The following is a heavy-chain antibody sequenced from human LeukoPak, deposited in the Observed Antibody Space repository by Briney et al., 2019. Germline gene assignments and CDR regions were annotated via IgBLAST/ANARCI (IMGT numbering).Heavy chain of an antibody. CDR2: IYYSGSI. CDR3: ARHHRYGPTAAHFDY. V-gene: IGHV4-39*01. J-gene: IGHJ4*02. Sequence: KSSETLSLTCTVSGGSISSSSYYWGWIRQPPGKGLEWIGSIYYSGSIYYNPSLKSRVTISVDTSKNQFSLKLSSVTAADTAVYYCARHHRYGPTAAHFDYWGQGTLVTVSS. D-gene: IGHD5-18*01. CDR1: GGSISSSSYY.